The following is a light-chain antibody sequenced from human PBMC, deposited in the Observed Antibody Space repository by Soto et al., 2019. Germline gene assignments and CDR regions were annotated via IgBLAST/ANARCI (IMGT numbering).Light chain of an antibody. Sequence: EIVMTQSPATLSVSPGERATLSCRASQSVSSNFTWYQQKPGQAPRLLIYGASNRAIGIPARFSGSGSGTEVHLPIRRLQSEEFSVYYCQQLYNWPLTFGGGTKVEIK. J-gene: IGKJ4*01. CDR1: QSVSSN. CDR2: GAS. CDR3: QQLYNWPLT. V-gene: IGKV3-15*01.